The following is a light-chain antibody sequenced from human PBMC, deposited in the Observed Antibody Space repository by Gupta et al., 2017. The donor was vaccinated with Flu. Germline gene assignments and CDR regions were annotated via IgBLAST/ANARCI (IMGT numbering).Light chain of an antibody. CDR2: KDS. V-gene: IGLV3-25*03. Sequence: SGELTQPPSVSVSPGQTARIPCSGDAFPRHYASWYQQRPGQAPILLLYKDSQRPSGIPERFSGSSSGTAVTLTISGVQAEDEADYYCQSTVNVDGWVFGGGTKLTVL. CDR3: QSTVNVDGWV. J-gene: IGLJ3*02. CDR1: AFPRHY.